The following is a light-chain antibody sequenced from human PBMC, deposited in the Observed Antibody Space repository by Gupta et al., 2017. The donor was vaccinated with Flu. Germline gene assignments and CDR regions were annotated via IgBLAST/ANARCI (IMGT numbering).Light chain of an antibody. Sequence: QSVLTQPPSASGPPGQRVTLSCSGSSSNIGSNYVYWYQQLPGTTPKLLIYRNNQRPSGVPDRFSGSKSGTSAAVAISGLRAEDGADYYCAAGDDSRSGWVFGGGTKLTVL. J-gene: IGLJ3*02. CDR1: SSNIGSNY. CDR2: RNN. V-gene: IGLV1-47*01. CDR3: AAGDDSRSGWV.